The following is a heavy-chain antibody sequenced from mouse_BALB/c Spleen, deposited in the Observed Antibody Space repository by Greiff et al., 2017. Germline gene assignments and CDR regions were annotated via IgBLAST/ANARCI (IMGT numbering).Heavy chain of an antibody. CDR2: ISSGGST. CDR1: GFTFSSYA. D-gene: IGHD2-3*01. J-gene: IGHJ2*01. V-gene: IGHV5-6-5*01. Sequence: VEPGGGLVKPGGSLKLSCAASGFTFSSYAMSWVRQTPEKRLGWVASISSGGSTYYPDSVKGRFTISRDNARNILYLQMSSLRSEDTAMYYCARGRGGYYDYWGQGTTLTVSS. CDR3: ARGRGGYYDY.